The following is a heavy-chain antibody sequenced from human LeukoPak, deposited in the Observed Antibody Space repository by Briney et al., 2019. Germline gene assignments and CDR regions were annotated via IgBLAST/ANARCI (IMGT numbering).Heavy chain of an antibody. V-gene: IGHV1-69*01. CDR3: ARGEARFLEWLLL. Sequence: SSVKVSCKASGGTFISYAISWVRQAPGQGLEWMGGIIPIFGTANYAQKFQGRVTITADEPTSTAYMELSSLRSEDTAVYYCARGEARFLEWLLLWGQGTLVTVSS. J-gene: IGHJ4*02. D-gene: IGHD3-3*01. CDR1: GGTFISYA. CDR2: IIPIFGTA.